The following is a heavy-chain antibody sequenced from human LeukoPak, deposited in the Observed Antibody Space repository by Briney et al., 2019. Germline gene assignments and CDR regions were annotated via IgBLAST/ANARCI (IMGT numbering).Heavy chain of an antibody. Sequence: SETLSLTCTVPGGSISSSSYYWGWIRRPPGKGLEWIGNIYYSGSTYYNPSLKSRVTISVDTSKNQFSLNLSSVTAADTAVYYCVRGSTLRHYQYWGQGTLVTVSS. J-gene: IGHJ4*02. CDR3: VRGSTLRHYQY. V-gene: IGHV4-39*01. CDR2: IYYSGST. CDR1: GGSISSSSYY. D-gene: IGHD3-16*01.